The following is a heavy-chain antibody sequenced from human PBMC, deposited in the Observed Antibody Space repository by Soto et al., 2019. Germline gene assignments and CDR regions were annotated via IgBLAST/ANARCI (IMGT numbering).Heavy chain of an antibody. Sequence: ASVKVSCKVSGYTLTELSMHWVRQAPGKGHEWMGGFDPEDGETIYAQKFQGRVTMTEDTSTDTAYMELRRLRSEDTAVYYFATVDWFGESPLDPFDCWGQGTLVTVAS. V-gene: IGHV1-24*01. J-gene: IGHJ4*02. CDR1: GYTLTELS. CDR3: ATVDWFGESPLDPFDC. CDR2: FDPEDGET. D-gene: IGHD3-10*01.